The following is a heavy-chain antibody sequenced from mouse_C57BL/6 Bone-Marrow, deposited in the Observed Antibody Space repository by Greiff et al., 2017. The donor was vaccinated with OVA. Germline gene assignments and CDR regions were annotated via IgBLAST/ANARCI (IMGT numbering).Heavy chain of an antibody. V-gene: IGHV5-17*01. Sequence: DVKLVESGGGLVKPGGSLKLSCAASGFTFSDYGMHWVRQAPEKGLEWVAYISSVSSTIYYADTVKGRFTISRDNAKNTLFLQMTSLRSEDTAMYYCARRTVVAPYAMDYWGQGTSVTVSS. D-gene: IGHD1-1*01. J-gene: IGHJ4*01. CDR1: GFTFSDYG. CDR3: ARRTVVAPYAMDY. CDR2: ISSVSSTI.